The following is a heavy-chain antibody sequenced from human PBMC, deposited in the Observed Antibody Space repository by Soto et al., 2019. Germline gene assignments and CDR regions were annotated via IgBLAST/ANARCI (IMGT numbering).Heavy chain of an antibody. CDR2: ISGSGGST. CDR1: GFTFSSYA. V-gene: IGHV3-23*01. CDR3: ARRSSGWYFDY. D-gene: IGHD6-19*01. J-gene: IGHJ4*02. Sequence: EVQLLESGGGLVQPGGSLRLSCAASGFTFSSYAMSWVRQAPGKGLEWVSAISGSGGSTYYADSVKGRFTISRDNSKNTLYLQMNSLSAEDTAVYYWARRSSGWYFDYWGQGPLVTVSS.